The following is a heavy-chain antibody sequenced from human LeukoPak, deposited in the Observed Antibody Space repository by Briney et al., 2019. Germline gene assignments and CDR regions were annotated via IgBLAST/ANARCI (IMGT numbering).Heavy chain of an antibody. CDR1: GFTFSSYS. CDR3: ARDESGIAAAGTPLDY. D-gene: IGHD6-13*01. J-gene: IGHJ4*02. Sequence: GGSLRLSCAASGFTFSSYSMNWVRQAPGKGLEWVSSISSSSSYIYYADSVKGRFTISRDNAKNPLYLQMNSLRAEDTAVYYCARDESGIAAAGTPLDYWGQGTLVTVSS. V-gene: IGHV3-21*01. CDR2: ISSSSSYI.